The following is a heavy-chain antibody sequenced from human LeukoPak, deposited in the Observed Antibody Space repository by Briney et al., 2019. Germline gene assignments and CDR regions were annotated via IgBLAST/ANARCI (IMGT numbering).Heavy chain of an antibody. Sequence: GGSLRLSCAPSGFTFSRYEMSWVRQAPGKGLEWLSHIGTSGRPTLYADSVRGRFTISRDNAENSLYLQLNSLRAEDTAVYYCARKRWSGYDFDYWGQGTLVTVSS. J-gene: IGHJ4*02. CDR3: ARKRWSGYDFDY. D-gene: IGHD5-12*01. V-gene: IGHV3-48*03. CDR2: IGTSGRPT. CDR1: GFTFSRYE.